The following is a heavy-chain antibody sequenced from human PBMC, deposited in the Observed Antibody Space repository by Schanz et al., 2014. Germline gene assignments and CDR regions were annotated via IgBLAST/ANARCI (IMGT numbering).Heavy chain of an antibody. CDR3: ARGTDWNLHY. D-gene: IGHD1-1*01. Sequence: EVQLVESGGGLVKPGGSLRLSCEASEFTFSSYSMNWVRQAPGKGLEWLSYIDGKSTTVYYADSVKGRFTVSRDSGQNSLYLQMNSLRAGDTAVYYCARGTDWNLHYWGQGALVTVSS. CDR2: IDGKSTTV. V-gene: IGHV3-48*01. J-gene: IGHJ4*02. CDR1: EFTFSSYS.